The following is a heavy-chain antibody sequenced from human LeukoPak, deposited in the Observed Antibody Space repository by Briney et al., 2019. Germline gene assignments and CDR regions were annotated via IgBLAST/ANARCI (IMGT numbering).Heavy chain of an antibody. D-gene: IGHD6-13*01. CDR3: AREARIAAAGPPDWFDP. Sequence: SVKVSCKASGGTFSSYAIGWVRQAPGQGLEWMGGIIPIFGTANYAQKFQGRVTITADESTSTAYMELSSLRSEDTAVHYCAREARIAAAGPPDWFDPWGQGTLVTVSS. J-gene: IGHJ5*02. V-gene: IGHV1-69*13. CDR1: GGTFSSYA. CDR2: IIPIFGTA.